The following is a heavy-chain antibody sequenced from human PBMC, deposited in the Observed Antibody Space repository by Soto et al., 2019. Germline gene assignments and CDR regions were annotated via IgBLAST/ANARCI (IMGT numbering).Heavy chain of an antibody. V-gene: IGHV4-59*08. D-gene: IGHD6-19*01. CDR1: GGSISTYY. CDR2: VYHSGTT. Sequence: SETLSLTCTVSGGSISTYYWTWIRQSPGKGPEWIGYVYHSGTTNYNPSLESRVTMSLDTSKNQFSLKLSSVTAADTAVYYCARQAGWSKNWFDPWGQGTLVTVSS. J-gene: IGHJ5*02. CDR3: ARQAGWSKNWFDP.